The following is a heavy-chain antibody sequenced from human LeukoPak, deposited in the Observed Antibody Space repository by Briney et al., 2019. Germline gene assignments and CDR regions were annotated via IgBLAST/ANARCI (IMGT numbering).Heavy chain of an antibody. CDR3: AKGANIAVALYFDY. CDR1: KLTFSSYD. D-gene: IGHD6-19*01. V-gene: IGHV3-30*18. Sequence: SGGSLRLSCAASKLTFSSYDMHWVRQAPGKGLEWVAVISYDGSKKNYADSVNGRFSISRDNSKNTLFLQMNSLRDEDTAVYYCAKGANIAVALYFDYWGQGTLVTVSS. J-gene: IGHJ4*02. CDR2: ISYDGSKK.